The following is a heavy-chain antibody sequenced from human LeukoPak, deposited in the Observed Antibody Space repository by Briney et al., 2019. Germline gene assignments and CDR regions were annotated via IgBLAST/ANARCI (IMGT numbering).Heavy chain of an antibody. V-gene: IGHV3-72*01. CDR1: GFTFSDHY. J-gene: IGHJ4*02. D-gene: IGHD1-26*01. CDR2: TRNKANSYTT. CDR3: ARVAPGGFTDY. Sequence: GSLRLSCAASGFTFSDHYMDWVRQAPGKGLEWVGRTRNKANSYTTEYATSVKGRFTISRDDSKNSLYLQMNSLKTEDTAVYYCARVAPGGFTDYWGQGTLVTVSS.